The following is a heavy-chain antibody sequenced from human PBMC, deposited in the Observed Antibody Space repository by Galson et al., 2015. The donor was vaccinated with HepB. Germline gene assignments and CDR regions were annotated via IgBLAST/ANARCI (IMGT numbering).Heavy chain of an antibody. V-gene: IGHV3-74*01. Sequence: SLRLSCAASGFTFSSYWMHWVRQAPGKGLVWVSRINSDGSSTSYADSVKGRFTISRDNAKNTLYLQMNSLRAEDTAVYYCARDRALSYYDSPEGYWGQGTLVTISS. CDR2: INSDGSST. CDR3: ARDRALSYYDSPEGY. D-gene: IGHD3-22*01. CDR1: GFTFSSYW. J-gene: IGHJ4*02.